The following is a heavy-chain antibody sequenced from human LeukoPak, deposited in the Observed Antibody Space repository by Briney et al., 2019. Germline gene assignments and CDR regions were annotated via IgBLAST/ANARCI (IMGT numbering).Heavy chain of an antibody. J-gene: IGHJ4*02. CDR1: GFTFSSYS. D-gene: IGHD3-9*01. CDR3: AKLQLYYDILTGPLVDY. Sequence: SGGSLRLSCAASGFTFSSYSMSWVRQAPGKGLEWVSSISSSSSYIYYADSVKGRFTISRDNAKNSLYLQMNSLRAEDTAIYYCAKLQLYYDILTGPLVDYWGQGTLVTVSS. CDR2: ISSSSSYI. V-gene: IGHV3-21*01.